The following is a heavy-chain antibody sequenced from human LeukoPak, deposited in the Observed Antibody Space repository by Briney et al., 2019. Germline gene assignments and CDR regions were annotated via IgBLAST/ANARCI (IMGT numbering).Heavy chain of an antibody. Sequence: GGSLRLSCAASGFTFRSYVIHWVRQAAGKGLEWVALIWYDGNNEYYADSVEGRFTISRDNSKNTVYLQMNSLRAEDTAVYSCARDPGGDYGLDYWGQGTLVTVSS. CDR3: ARDPGGDYGLDY. V-gene: IGHV3-33*01. CDR1: GFTFRSYV. D-gene: IGHD4-17*01. CDR2: IWYDGNNE. J-gene: IGHJ4*02.